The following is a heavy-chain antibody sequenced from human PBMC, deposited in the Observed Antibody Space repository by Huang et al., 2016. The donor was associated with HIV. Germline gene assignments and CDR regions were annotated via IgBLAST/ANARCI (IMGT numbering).Heavy chain of an antibody. J-gene: IGHJ4*02. CDR1: GFSLNTSGVG. D-gene: IGHD2-15*01. Sequence: QITLKESGPTLVKPTQTLTLACTFSGFSLNTSGVGVAWIRQPPGKALEWLALIYWDDDKRYRPSLKSRLTISKDPSNNQVVLTMTNMDPVDTASYFCAHIGDIFAAYSPEYFDYWGQGALVIVSS. CDR2: IYWDDDK. V-gene: IGHV2-5*02. CDR3: AHIGDIFAAYSPEYFDY.